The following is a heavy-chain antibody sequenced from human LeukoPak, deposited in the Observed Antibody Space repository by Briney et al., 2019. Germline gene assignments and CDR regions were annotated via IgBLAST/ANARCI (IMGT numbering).Heavy chain of an antibody. D-gene: IGHD2-21*02. J-gene: IGHJ3*02. V-gene: IGHV3-15*01. CDR2: IKSKTDGGTT. CDR3: TTEGILAYCGGDCYSMFAFDI. Sequence: PGGPLRLSCAASGFTFSNVWMSWVRQAPGKGLEWAGRIKSKTDGGTTDYAAPVKGRFTISRDDSKNTLYLQMNSLKTEDTDVYYCTTEGILAYCGGDCYSMFAFDIWGQGTMVTVSS. CDR1: GFTFSNVW.